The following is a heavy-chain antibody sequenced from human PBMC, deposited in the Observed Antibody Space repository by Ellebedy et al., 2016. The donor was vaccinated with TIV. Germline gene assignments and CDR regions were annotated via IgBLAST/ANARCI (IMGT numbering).Heavy chain of an antibody. J-gene: IGHJ4*02. CDR1: GFAFSRYW. CDR2: LWYDGSTK. D-gene: IGHD5-12*01. Sequence: GESLKISCTASGFAFSRYWMHWVRQAPGQGLEWVAALWYDGSTKHYADYVKGRFTISRDSSRNTLYLQMNSLRAEDTAVYYCARVSGGGYDFRRLDHWGQGARVTVS. CDR3: ARVSGGGYDFRRLDH. V-gene: IGHV3-33*08.